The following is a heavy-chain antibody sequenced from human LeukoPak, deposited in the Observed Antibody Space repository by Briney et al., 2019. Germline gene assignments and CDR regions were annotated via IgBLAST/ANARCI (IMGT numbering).Heavy chain of an antibody. D-gene: IGHD3-3*01. Sequence: SVKVSCKASGGTFSSYAISWVRQAPGQGLEWMGGIIPIFDTANYAQKFQGRVTITTDESTSTVHMELSSLRSEDTAVYYCARSDLPSPDAFDVWGRGTMVTVSS. CDR1: GGTFSSYA. J-gene: IGHJ3*01. CDR2: IIPIFDTA. V-gene: IGHV1-69*05. CDR3: ARSDLPSPDAFDV.